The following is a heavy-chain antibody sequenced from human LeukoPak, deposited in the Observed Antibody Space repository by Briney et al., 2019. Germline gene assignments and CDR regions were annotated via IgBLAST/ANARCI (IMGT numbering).Heavy chain of an antibody. V-gene: IGHV4-30-2*01. CDR2: IYHSGST. D-gene: IGHD5-12*01. Sequence: PSETLSLTSAVSGGSISSGGYSWSWIRQPPGKGLEWIGYIYHSGSTYYNPSLKSRVTISVDRSKNQFSLKLSSVTAADTAVYYCASHSGYDLYFDYWGQGTLVTVSS. CDR3: ASHSGYDLYFDY. CDR1: GGSISSGGYS. J-gene: IGHJ4*02.